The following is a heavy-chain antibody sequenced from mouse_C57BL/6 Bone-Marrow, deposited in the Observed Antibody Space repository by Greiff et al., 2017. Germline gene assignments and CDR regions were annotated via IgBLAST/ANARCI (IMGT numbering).Heavy chain of an antibody. CDR3: ARLWLGWYFDV. CDR2: IWWDDDK. J-gene: IGHJ1*03. D-gene: IGHD2-2*01. V-gene: IGHV8-8*01. Sequence: QVTLKESGPGILQPSQTLSLTCSFSGFSLRTFGMGLGWIRQPSGKGLEWLAHIWWDDDKYYNPALKSRLTISRDTSKNQVVLKIDNVDTADTATYYCARLWLGWYFDVGGTGTTVTVAS. CDR1: GFSLRTFGMG.